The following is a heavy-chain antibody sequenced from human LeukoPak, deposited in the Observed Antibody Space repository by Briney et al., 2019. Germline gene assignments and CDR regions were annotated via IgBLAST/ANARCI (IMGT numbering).Heavy chain of an antibody. V-gene: IGHV3-30*02. CDR1: GFTFSSYA. CDR3: AKGGHATGSGWYLGDY. D-gene: IGHD6-19*01. J-gene: IGHJ4*02. Sequence: GGSLRLSCAASGFTFSSYAMSWVRQAPGKGLEWVAFIRYDGSNKYYADSVKGRFTISRDNSKNTLYLQMNSLRAEDTAVYYCAKGGHATGSGWYLGDYWGQGTLVTVSS. CDR2: IRYDGSNK.